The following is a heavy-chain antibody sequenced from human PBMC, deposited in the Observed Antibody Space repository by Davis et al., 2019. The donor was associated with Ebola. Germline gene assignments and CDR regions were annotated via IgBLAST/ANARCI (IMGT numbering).Heavy chain of an antibody. Sequence: ASVKVSCKASGGTFSSYTISWVRQAPGQGLEWMGIINPSGGSTSYAQKFQGRVTMTRDTSTSTVYMELSSLRSEDTAVYYCARGYRITIFDDWGQGTLVTVSS. J-gene: IGHJ4*02. V-gene: IGHV1-46*03. D-gene: IGHD3-3*01. CDR1: GGTFSSYT. CDR2: INPSGGST. CDR3: ARGYRITIFDD.